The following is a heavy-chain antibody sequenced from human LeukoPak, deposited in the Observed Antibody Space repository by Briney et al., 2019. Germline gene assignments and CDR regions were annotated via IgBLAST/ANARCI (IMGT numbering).Heavy chain of an antibody. CDR1: GGTFSSYA. J-gene: IGHJ4*02. CDR2: IIPIFGTA. Sequence: SVKVSCKASGGTFSSYAISWVRQAPGQGLEWMGRIIPIFGTANYAQKFQGRVTITTDESTSTAYMEPSSLRSEDTAVYYCATGVDSGSLIQRGRSFFDYWGQGTLVTVSS. CDR3: ATGVDSGSLIQRGRSFFDY. D-gene: IGHD3-10*01. V-gene: IGHV1-69*05.